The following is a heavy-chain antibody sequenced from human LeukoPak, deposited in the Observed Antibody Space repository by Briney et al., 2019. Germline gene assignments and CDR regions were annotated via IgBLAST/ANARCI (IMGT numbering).Heavy chain of an antibody. CDR2: INSGDNS. J-gene: IGHJ4*02. CDR1: GFTFTAYG. Sequence: PGGPLRLSCVASGFTFTAYGMSWVRQAPGKGLEWVAGINSGDNSNYADSVKGRFTISRDNSKNTLFLQMNSLRAEDTAVYYCAKDRRRDDFWSGYFDYWGQGTLVTVSS. CDR3: AKDRRRDDFWSGYFDY. D-gene: IGHD3-3*01. V-gene: IGHV3-23*01.